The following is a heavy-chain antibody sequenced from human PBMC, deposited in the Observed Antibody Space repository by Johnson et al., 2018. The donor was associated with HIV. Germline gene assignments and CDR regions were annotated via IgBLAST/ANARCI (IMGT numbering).Heavy chain of an antibody. CDR3: AKDPPYSSSSPGAFDI. D-gene: IGHD6-6*01. Sequence: QVQLVESGGGVVQPGRSLRLSCAASGFTFSSYAMHWVRQAPGKGLEWVAVISYDGSNKYYADSVKGRFTISRDNSKNTLYLQMNSLRAEDTAVYYCAKDPPYSSSSPGAFDIWGQWTMVTVSS. CDR2: ISYDGSNK. J-gene: IGHJ3*02. CDR1: GFTFSSYA. V-gene: IGHV3-30-3*01.